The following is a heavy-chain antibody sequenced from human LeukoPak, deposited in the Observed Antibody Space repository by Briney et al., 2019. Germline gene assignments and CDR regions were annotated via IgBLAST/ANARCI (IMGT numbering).Heavy chain of an antibody. CDR1: GGSISSYY. D-gene: IGHD6-13*01. CDR2: IYYSGST. CDR3: ARVGRPDSSSWRVTRGYYYYYMDV. V-gene: IGHV4-59*01. J-gene: IGHJ6*03. Sequence: SETLSLTCTVSGGSISSYYWSWIRQPPGKGLEWIGYIYYSGSTNYNPSLKSRVTISVDTSKNQFSLKLSSVTAADTAVYYCARVGRPDSSSWRVTRGYYYYYMDVWGKGTTVTVSS.